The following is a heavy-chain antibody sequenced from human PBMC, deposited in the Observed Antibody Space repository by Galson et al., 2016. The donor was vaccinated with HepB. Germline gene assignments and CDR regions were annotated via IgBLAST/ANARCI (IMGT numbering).Heavy chain of an antibody. CDR3: ARRGYLYGSGGRNSWFAP. J-gene: IGHJ5*02. D-gene: IGHD3-10*01. V-gene: IGHV4-39*01. CDR2: IYYSGST. CDR1: GGSITTSSNF. Sequence: SETLSLTCTVSGGSITTSSNFWGWIRQPPGKGLEWIENIYYSGSTYYNSSLKSRVTISVDTSKNQFSLKLTSVTAADTAVYYCARRGYLYGSGGRNSWFAPWGQGTLVTVSS.